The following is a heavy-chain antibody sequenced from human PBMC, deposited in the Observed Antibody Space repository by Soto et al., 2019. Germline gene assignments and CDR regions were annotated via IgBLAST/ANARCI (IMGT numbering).Heavy chain of an antibody. J-gene: IGHJ6*03. CDR3: ASSSSGWATYYYYYMDV. Sequence: PSETLSLTCAVSSGSISSSNWWSWVRQPPGKGLEWIGEIYHSGSTNYNPSLKSRVTISVDKSKNQFSLKLSSVTAADTAVYYCASSSSGWATYYYYYMDVWGKGTTVTVSS. D-gene: IGHD6-19*01. CDR1: SGSISSSNW. V-gene: IGHV4-4*02. CDR2: IYHSGST.